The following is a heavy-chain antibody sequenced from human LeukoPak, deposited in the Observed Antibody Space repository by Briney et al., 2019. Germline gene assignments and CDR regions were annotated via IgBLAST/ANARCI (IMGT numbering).Heavy chain of an antibody. V-gene: IGHV4-34*09. J-gene: IGHJ5*02. Sequence: SETLSLTCAVYGGSFSGYYWSWIRQPPGKGLEWIGEINHSGSTYYNPSLKSRVTISVDTSKNQFSLKLSSVTAADTAVYYCARDSQLISYYGDYVGWFDPWGQGTLVTVSS. D-gene: IGHD4-17*01. CDR1: GGSFSGYY. CDR2: INHSGST. CDR3: ARDSQLISYYGDYVGWFDP.